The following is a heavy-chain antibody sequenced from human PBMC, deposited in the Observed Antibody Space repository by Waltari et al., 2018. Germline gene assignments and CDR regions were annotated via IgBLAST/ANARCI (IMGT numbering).Heavy chain of an antibody. Sequence: QVQLVQSGAEVKKPGSSVKVSCKASGGTFSSYAISWVRQAPGQGLEWMGGIIPIFGTANYAQKFQGRVTITTDESTSTAYMELSSLRSEDTAVYYCARMGGSGSYLSGAFDIWGQGTMVTVSS. V-gene: IGHV1-69*05. CDR2: IIPIFGTA. CDR1: GGTFSSYA. D-gene: IGHD1-26*01. J-gene: IGHJ3*02. CDR3: ARMGGSGSYLSGAFDI.